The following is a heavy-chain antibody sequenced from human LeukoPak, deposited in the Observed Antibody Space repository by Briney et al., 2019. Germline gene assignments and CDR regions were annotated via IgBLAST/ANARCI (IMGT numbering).Heavy chain of an antibody. CDR1: GFTFSSYG. V-gene: IGHV3-30*18. Sequence: GRSLRLSCAASGFTFSSYGMHWVRQAPAKGLERVAVISYDGSNKYYADSVKGRFTISRDNSKNTLYLQMNSLRAEDTAVYYCAKDEYSSSWYYYYYGMDVWGKGTTVTVSS. J-gene: IGHJ6*04. D-gene: IGHD6-13*01. CDR2: ISYDGSNK. CDR3: AKDEYSSSWYYYYYGMDV.